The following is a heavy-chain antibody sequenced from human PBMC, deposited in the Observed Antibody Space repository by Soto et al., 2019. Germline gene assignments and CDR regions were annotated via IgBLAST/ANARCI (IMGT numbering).Heavy chain of an antibody. CDR3: AHSGTIATVAFDY. V-gene: IGHV2-5*02. Sequence: QITLKESGPSLVTPTQSLTLTCSFSGFSLTTTEVAVGWISQPPGKALEWLALLYWDDDKRYSPSLKSSLTITKDTAKNHVVLTMTNVPTEYTATYFCAHSGTIATVAFDYLCQGILVTVSS. CDR2: LYWDDDK. D-gene: IGHD6-13*01. CDR1: GFSLTTTEVA. J-gene: IGHJ4*02.